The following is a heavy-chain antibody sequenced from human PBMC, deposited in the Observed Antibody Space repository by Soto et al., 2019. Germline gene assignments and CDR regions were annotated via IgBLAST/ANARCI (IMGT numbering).Heavy chain of an antibody. J-gene: IGHJ6*02. Sequence: QVQLVQTGDEVKKPGASVKVSCKASGYIFVHYGIAWVRQAPGQGLERMGGISPYTGNTHSATKVQGRLTMTTDTSRSTVYMDLGSLTSDDTAVYYCVMVDDYVTPTPQDVWGQGTTVTVSS. V-gene: IGHV1-18*01. CDR3: VMVDDYVTPTPQDV. D-gene: IGHD3-16*01. CDR1: GYIFVHYG. CDR2: ISPYTGNT.